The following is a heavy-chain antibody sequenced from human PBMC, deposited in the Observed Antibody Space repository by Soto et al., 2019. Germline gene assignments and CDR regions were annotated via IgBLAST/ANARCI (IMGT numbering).Heavy chain of an antibody. J-gene: IGHJ5*02. CDR3: ARGLMLDNTNCPWFDP. V-gene: IGHV4-30-4*01. D-gene: IGHD2-8*01. CDR1: GGSITNGDYY. Sequence: QVQLQESGPGLVKPSQTLSLTCTVSGGSITNGDYYWSWIRQAPGTGLEWIGYIHYSGSTYYTPSLKSRVTMSVDTSQYQVSLKLSSMTATDTAVYLCARGLMLDNTNCPWFDPWGQGTLVTVAA. CDR2: IHYSGST.